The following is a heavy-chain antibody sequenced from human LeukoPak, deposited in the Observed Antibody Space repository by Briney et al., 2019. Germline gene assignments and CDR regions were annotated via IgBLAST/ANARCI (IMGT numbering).Heavy chain of an antibody. CDR2: INPNSGGT. CDR1: GYTFTGYY. CDR3: AREGRSVVIKFFEY. V-gene: IGHV1-2*02. D-gene: IGHD2-2*01. J-gene: IGHJ4*02. Sequence: ASVKVSCKASGYTFTGYYMHWVRQAPGQGLEWMGWINPNSGGTNYAQKFQGRVTMTRDTSISTAYMELSSLRSEDTAIYYCAREGRSVVIKFFEYWGQGTLVTVSS.